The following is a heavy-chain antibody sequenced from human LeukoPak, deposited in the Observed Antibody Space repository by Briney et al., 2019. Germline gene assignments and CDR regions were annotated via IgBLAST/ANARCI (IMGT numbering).Heavy chain of an antibody. D-gene: IGHD3-3*01. J-gene: IGHJ4*02. Sequence: GGSLRLSCVASGFTFGKCWMSWVRQAPGKGLEWVANIKLDGSEKNYVDSVKGRFTISRDNTKNSLYLQMNSLRVGDTAVFYCARDQYDTWSRRGNFDSWGQGTLVIVSS. CDR1: GFTFGKCW. CDR2: IKLDGSEK. V-gene: IGHV3-7*03. CDR3: ARDQYDTWSRRGNFDS.